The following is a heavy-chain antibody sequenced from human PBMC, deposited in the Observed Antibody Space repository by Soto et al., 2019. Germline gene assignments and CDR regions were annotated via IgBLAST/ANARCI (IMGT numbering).Heavy chain of an antibody. V-gene: IGHV4-39*01. CDR1: GGSISSSSYY. J-gene: IGHJ4*02. CDR2: IYYSGST. Sequence: PSETLSLTCTVSGGSISSSSYYWGWIRQPPGKGLEWIGSIYYSGSTYYNPSLKCRVTISVDTSKNQFSLKLSSVTAADTAVYYCATGVAAEHFYDSSGYFSDDYWGQGTQVTVSS. CDR3: ATGVAAEHFYDSSGYFSDDY. D-gene: IGHD3-22*01.